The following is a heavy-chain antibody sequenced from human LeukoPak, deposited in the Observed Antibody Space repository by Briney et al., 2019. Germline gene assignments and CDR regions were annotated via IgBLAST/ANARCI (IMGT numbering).Heavy chain of an antibody. D-gene: IGHD3-9*01. CDR3: ARCADYDILTGVSYYFDY. J-gene: IGHJ4*02. V-gene: IGHV1-2*04. CDR2: INPNSGGT. CDR1: GYTFTGYY. Sequence: EASVKVSCKASGYTFTGYYMYWVRQAPGQGLEWMGWINPNSGGTNYAQKFQGWVTMTRDTSISTAYMELSRLRSDDTAVYYCARCADYDILTGVSYYFDYWGQGTLVTVSS.